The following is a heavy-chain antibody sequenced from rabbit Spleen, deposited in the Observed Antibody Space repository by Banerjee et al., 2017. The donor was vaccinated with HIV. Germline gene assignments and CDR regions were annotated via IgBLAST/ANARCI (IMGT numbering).Heavy chain of an antibody. V-gene: IGHV1S45*01. J-gene: IGHJ2*01. Sequence: QEQVKETGGGLVKPGGTLTLTCTVSGFSFSSNWICWVRQAPGKGLEWIACIDTSDGDTDYANWPKGRFTISKTSSTTVTLQMASLTAADTATYFCARSGVGDINRFALWGPGTLVTVS. CDR2: IDTSDGDT. D-gene: IGHD2-1*01. CDR1: GFSFSSNW. CDR3: ARSGVGDINRFAL.